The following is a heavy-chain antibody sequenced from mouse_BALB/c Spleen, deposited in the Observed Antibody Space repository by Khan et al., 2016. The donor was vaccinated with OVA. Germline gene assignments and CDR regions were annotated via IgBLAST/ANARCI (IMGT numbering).Heavy chain of an antibody. Sequence: EVMLVESEGGLVKPGGSLKLSCEVSGFAFNSYDMSWVRQTPEKRLEWVATISSTGTYTYYPDSVKGRFTISRDTARNTLYLQMSSLRSEDTALYYCTRPSYYGNPWFTYWGQGTLVTVSA. J-gene: IGHJ3*01. D-gene: IGHD2-10*01. V-gene: IGHV5-9*02. CDR2: ISSTGTYT. CDR1: GFAFNSYD. CDR3: TRPSYYGNPWFTY.